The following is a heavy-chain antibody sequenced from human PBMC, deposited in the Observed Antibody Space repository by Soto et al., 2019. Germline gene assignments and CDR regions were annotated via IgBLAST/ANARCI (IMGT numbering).Heavy chain of an antibody. CDR3: ARDCAGYSSGWYQRGGFDY. D-gene: IGHD6-19*01. V-gene: IGHV3-33*01. J-gene: IGHJ4*02. Sequence: ESGGGVVQPGRSLRLSCAASVFTFSSYGMHWVRQAPGKGLEWVAVIWYDASNKYYADSVKGRFTISRDNPKKTRYLQMTSLRAQDTAVYYCARDCAGYSSGWYQRGGFDYWGQGTLVTVSS. CDR1: VFTFSSYG. CDR2: IWYDASNK.